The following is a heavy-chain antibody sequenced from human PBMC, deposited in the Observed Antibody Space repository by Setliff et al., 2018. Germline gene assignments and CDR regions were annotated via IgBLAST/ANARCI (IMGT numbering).Heavy chain of an antibody. J-gene: IGHJ5*02. CDR1: GGSVGPYF. V-gene: IGHV4-59*02. D-gene: IGHD7-27*01. CDR3: ARVTNWGLDLRFDP. Sequence: SETLSLTCTVSGGSVGPYFWSWIRQPPGKGLQWIGYIYHNGNTNFNPSLKSRVNMSVATFENHFSLKLNSLTAADTAVYYCARVTNWGLDLRFDPWGQGILVTVSS. CDR2: IYHNGNT.